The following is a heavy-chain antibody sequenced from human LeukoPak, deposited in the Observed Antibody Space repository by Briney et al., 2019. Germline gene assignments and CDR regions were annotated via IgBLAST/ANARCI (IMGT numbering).Heavy chain of an antibody. D-gene: IGHD3-9*01. CDR1: GGSISSYY. CDR2: IYTSGST. Sequence: SETLSLTCTVSGGSISSYYWSWIRQPAGKGLEWIGRIYTSGSTNYNPSLKSRLTISLDTSKNQFSLKLSSVTAADTAVYYCARGGQPYYDVLTGHGGAFDIWGQGTMVTVSS. V-gene: IGHV4-4*07. J-gene: IGHJ3*02. CDR3: ARGGQPYYDVLTGHGGAFDI.